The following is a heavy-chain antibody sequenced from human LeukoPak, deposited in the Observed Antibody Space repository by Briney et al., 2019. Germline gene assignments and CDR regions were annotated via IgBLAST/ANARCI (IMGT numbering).Heavy chain of an antibody. CDR1: GFTFSSYG. J-gene: IGHJ4*02. CDR3: ARRAGAYSHPYDY. D-gene: IGHD4/OR15-4a*01. Sequence: GGSLRLSCAASGFTFSSYGMHWVRQAPGKGLEWVSAISGSGGSTYYADSVKGRFTISRDNSKNTLYLQMNSLRADDTAVYYCARRAGAYSHPYDYWGQGTLVTVSS. V-gene: IGHV3-23*01. CDR2: ISGSGGST.